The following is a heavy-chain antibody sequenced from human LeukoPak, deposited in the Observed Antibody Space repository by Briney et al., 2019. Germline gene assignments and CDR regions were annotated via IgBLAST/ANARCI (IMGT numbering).Heavy chain of an antibody. CDR2: IKEDGSDK. Sequence: PGGSLRLSCVVSGITFRHYWMSWVRQAPGNGLEWVAFIKEDGSDKHYVDSVKGRFTISRDNAQNSLYLQMNNLRAEDTAVYFCHQPVTLPAWGQGTLVTVSS. V-gene: IGHV3-7*01. D-gene: IGHD2-2*01. CDR1: GITFRHYW. CDR3: HQPVTLPA. J-gene: IGHJ5*02.